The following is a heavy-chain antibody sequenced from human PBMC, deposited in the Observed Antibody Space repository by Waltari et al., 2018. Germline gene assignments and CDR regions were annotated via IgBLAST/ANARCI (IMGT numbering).Heavy chain of an antibody. D-gene: IGHD3-3*01. CDR1: GFSLSTSGVG. CDR2: IYWDDDK. J-gene: IGHJ3*02. Sequence: QITLKESGPTLVKPTQTLTLTCTFSGFSLSTSGVGVGWIRQPPGKALEWLALIYWDDDKRYSPSLKSRLTITKDTSKNQVVLTMTNMDPVDTATYYCAHHQGVYDFWSGYYNGEDAFDIWGQGTMVTVSS. V-gene: IGHV2-5*02. CDR3: AHHQGVYDFWSGYYNGEDAFDI.